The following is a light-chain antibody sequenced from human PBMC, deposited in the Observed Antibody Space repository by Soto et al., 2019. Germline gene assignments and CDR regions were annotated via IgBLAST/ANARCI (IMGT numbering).Light chain of an antibody. CDR3: QQFNSYPIT. J-gene: IGKJ5*01. CDR1: QDVRGA. Sequence: AIQLTQSPSSLSASVGDRVTITCRASQDVRGALAWYQQKPGKAPKILIYDVSVLESGVPTRFSGSGSGTDFTLTITSLQPVDFATYYCQQFNSYPITFGQGTRLEI. CDR2: DVS. V-gene: IGKV1-13*02.